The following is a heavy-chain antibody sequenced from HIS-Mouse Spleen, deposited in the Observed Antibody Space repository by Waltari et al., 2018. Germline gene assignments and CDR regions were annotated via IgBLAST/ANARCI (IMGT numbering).Heavy chain of an antibody. Sequence: QVQLVESGGGVVHPGRSLRLACAASGCIFSRYARHWVRQAPGKGLEWVAVISYDGSNKYYADSVKGRFTISRDNSKNTLYLQMNSLRAEDTAVYYCARVNGIAVAGTDAFDIWGQGTMVTVSS. J-gene: IGHJ3*02. D-gene: IGHD6-19*01. CDR1: GCIFSRYA. CDR2: ISYDGSNK. CDR3: ARVNGIAVAGTDAFDI. V-gene: IGHV3-30-3*01.